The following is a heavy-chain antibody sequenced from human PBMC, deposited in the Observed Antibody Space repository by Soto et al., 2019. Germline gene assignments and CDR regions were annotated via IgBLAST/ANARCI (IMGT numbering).Heavy chain of an antibody. D-gene: IGHD6-19*01. V-gene: IGHV4-39*01. CDR2: IYYSGST. J-gene: IGHJ6*03. CDR3: ARHPNFYSSGWLPKPGYYMDV. Sequence: SETLSLTCTVSGGSISSSSYYWGWIRQPPGKGLEWIGSIYYSGSTYYNPSLKSRVTISVDTSKNQFSLKLSSVTAADTAVYYCARHPNFYSSGWLPKPGYYMDVWGKGTTVTVSS. CDR1: GGSISSSSYY.